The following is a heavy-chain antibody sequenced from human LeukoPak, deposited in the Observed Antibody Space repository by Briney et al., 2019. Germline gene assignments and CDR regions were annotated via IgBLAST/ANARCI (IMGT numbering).Heavy chain of an antibody. CDR3: ARMYYYGSGSDYLNWFDP. J-gene: IGHJ5*02. Sequence: SETLSLTCTVSGGSISSYYWSWIRQPPGKGPEWIGSIYSSGHTYYNPSLKSRVTISVHTSKNQFSLKLSSVTAADTAIYFCARMYYYGSGSDYLNWFDPWGQGTLVTVSS. CDR1: GGSISSYY. V-gene: IGHV4-59*12. D-gene: IGHD3-10*01. CDR2: IYSSGHT.